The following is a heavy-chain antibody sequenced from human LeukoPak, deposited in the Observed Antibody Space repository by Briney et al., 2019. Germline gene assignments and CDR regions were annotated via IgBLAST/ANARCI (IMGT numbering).Heavy chain of an antibody. J-gene: IGHJ6*03. V-gene: IGHV1-24*01. CDR2: FDPEDGET. CDR3: ATGMTRSYYYYYYMDV. Sequence: ASVKVSCKVSGYTLTELSMHWVRQAPGKGLEWMAGFDPEDGETIYAQKFQGRVTMTEDTSTDTAYMELSSLRSEDTAVYYCATGMTRSYYYYYYMDVWGKGTTVTVSS. CDR1: GYTLTELS.